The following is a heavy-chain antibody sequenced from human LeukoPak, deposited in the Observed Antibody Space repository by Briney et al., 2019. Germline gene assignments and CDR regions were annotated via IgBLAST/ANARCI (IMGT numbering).Heavy chain of an antibody. J-gene: IGHJ4*02. CDR3: ARHEEGGYSYPIDY. D-gene: IGHD5-18*01. V-gene: IGHV5-51*01. CDR1: ADRSTSYW. Sequence: GSLPISSLASADRSTSYWIGWVGHMPPKGREWMGFIIPSISDTRYSPSFQGQVTISADKSISTASLQWSSLKASDTAMYYCARHEEGGYSYPIDYWGQGTLVTVSS. CDR2: IIPSISDT.